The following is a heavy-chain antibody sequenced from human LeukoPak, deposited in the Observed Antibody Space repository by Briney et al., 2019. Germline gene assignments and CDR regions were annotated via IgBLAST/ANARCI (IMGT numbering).Heavy chain of an antibody. D-gene: IGHD2-21*01. CDR2: SASTGRT. CDR3: AQDRAWGAYAY. V-gene: IGHV3-23*01. Sequence: GGSLRLSCAASGFTFSNYGMNWVRRAPGKRLEWVSGSASTGRTYYADSVKGRFTIYRDNSKNTLYLQMNSLRAEDTAIYHCAQDRAWGAYAYWGQGALVTVSS. CDR1: GFTFSNYG. J-gene: IGHJ4*02.